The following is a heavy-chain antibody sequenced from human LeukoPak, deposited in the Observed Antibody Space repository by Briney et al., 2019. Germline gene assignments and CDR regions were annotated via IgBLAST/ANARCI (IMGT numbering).Heavy chain of an antibody. V-gene: IGHV4-59*01. D-gene: IGHD2-15*01. CDR1: GGSISSYY. CDR2: IYYSGST. Sequence: SETLSLTCTVSGGSISSYYWSWIRQPPGKGLEWIGYIYYSGSTNYNPSLKSRVTISVDTSKNQFSLKLSSVTAADTAVYYCASTNPNYCSGGSCYGDWFDPWGQGTLVTASS. J-gene: IGHJ5*02. CDR3: ASTNPNYCSGGSCYGDWFDP.